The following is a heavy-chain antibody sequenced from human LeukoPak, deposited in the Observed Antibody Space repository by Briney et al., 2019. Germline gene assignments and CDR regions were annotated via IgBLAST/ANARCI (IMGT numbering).Heavy chain of an antibody. CDR1: GFTVSNNY. V-gene: IGHV3-66*01. J-gene: IGHJ4*02. CDR2: IYSGGST. D-gene: IGHD6-19*01. CDR3: ARDYPYSNGWYYFDY. Sequence: PGGSLRLSCAASGFTVSNNYMNWVRQAPGKGLEWVSVIYSGGSTSYADSVKGRFTISRDNAKKSLYLQMNSLRAEDTAVYYCARDYPYSNGWYYFDYWGQGTLVTVSS.